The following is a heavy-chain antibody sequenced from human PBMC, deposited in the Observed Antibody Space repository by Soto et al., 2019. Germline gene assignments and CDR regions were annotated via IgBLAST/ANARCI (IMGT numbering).Heavy chain of an antibody. Sequence: SVKVSCKASGGTFSSYAISWVRQAPGQGLEWMGGIIPIFGTANYAQKFQGRVTITADESTSTAYMELSSLRSEDTAVYYCARVTHYYYGMDVWGQGTTVTVSS. V-gene: IGHV1-69*13. CDR1: GGTFSSYA. CDR2: IIPIFGTA. CDR3: ARVTHYYYGMDV. J-gene: IGHJ6*02. D-gene: IGHD2-15*01.